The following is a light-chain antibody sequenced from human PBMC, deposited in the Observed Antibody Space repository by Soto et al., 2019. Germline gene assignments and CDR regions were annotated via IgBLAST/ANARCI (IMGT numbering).Light chain of an antibody. CDR3: QQSSNWPKT. CDR1: QSVSSY. CDR2: DAS. J-gene: IGKJ1*01. V-gene: IGKV3-11*01. Sequence: EIVLTQSPATLSLSPGERATLSCRASQSVSSYLAWYQQKPGQAPRLLIYDASNRATGIPARFSGSGSGTDFTLTTSSLEPEDFAVYYCQQSSNWPKTFGQGTKVDIK.